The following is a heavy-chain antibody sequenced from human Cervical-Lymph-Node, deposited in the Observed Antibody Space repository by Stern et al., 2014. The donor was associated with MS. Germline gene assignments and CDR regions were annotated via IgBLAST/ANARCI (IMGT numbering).Heavy chain of an antibody. D-gene: IGHD1-26*01. CDR2: ISWNSGSI. V-gene: IGHV3-9*01. CDR1: GFTFDDYA. Sequence: QLVESGGGLVQPGRSLRLSCAASGFTFDDYAMHWVRQAPGKGLEWVSGISWNSGSIGYADSVKGRFTISRDNAKNSLYLQMNSLRAEDTALYYCAKASNSARYYYYYGMDVWGQGTTVTVSS. CDR3: AKASNSARYYYYYGMDV. J-gene: IGHJ6*02.